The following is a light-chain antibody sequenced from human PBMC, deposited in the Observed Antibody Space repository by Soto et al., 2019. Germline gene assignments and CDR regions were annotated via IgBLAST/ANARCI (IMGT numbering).Light chain of an antibody. Sequence: EIVMPQSPATMSVSPGARATLSGRARQSVSSNLAWDQQKPGQAPRLRIYDASTRATGIPARFRGSGSGTEFTLTISSLQSEDFAVYYCQHYNNWPPWTVGQGTKVDIK. J-gene: IGKJ1*01. CDR2: DAS. CDR3: QHYNNWPPWT. V-gene: IGKV3-15*01. CDR1: QSVSSN.